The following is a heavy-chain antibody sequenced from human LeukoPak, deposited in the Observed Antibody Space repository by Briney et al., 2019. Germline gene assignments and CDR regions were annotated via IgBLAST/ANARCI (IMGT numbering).Heavy chain of an antibody. V-gene: IGHV3-23*01. J-gene: IGHJ4*02. CDR2: ITASGTAM. Sequence: GGSLRLPCAASGFTFSSYSMNWVRQAPGKGLEWVSHITASGTAMFYADSVKGRFTISRDNSKNTLYLQMNSLRAEDTAVYYCAKEGYNWRQIDYWGQGTLVTVSS. CDR3: AKEGYNWRQIDY. CDR1: GFTFSSYS. D-gene: IGHD1-20*01.